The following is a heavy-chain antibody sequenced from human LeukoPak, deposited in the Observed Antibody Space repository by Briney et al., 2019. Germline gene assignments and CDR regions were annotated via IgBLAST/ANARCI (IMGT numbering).Heavy chain of an antibody. CDR1: GFTFSSDW. D-gene: IGHD6-19*01. J-gene: IGHJ4*02. Sequence: GGSLRLSCAAAGFTFSSDWMNSVRQAPGKGLEWVANIKQEGSEKYYVDSVKGRFTISRDNAKNSLYLQMNSLRAEDTAVYYCARTLNSSGWRHFDYWGQGTLVTVSS. V-gene: IGHV3-7*01. CDR3: ARTLNSSGWRHFDY. CDR2: IKQEGSEK.